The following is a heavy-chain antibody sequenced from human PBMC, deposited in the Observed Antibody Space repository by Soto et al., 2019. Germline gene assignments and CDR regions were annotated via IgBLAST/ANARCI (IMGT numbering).Heavy chain of an antibody. V-gene: IGHV3-48*02. J-gene: IGHJ4*02. D-gene: IGHD2-21*01. CDR3: ARAMNIGSYSPLEY. Sequence: GGSLRLSCAASVFTFSTYSLNLVRQAPGKGLEWISYISTRSNSIYYADSVKGRFTTSRDNAKNSLFLQMNSLKDADMGVYFCARAMNIGSYSPLEYWGRGTLVTVSS. CDR1: VFTFSTYS. CDR2: ISTRSNSI.